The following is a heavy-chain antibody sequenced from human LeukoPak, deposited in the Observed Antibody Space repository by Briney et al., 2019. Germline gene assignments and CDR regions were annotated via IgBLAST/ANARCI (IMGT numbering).Heavy chain of an antibody. Sequence: SVKVSCKASGGTFSSYAISWVRQAPGQGLEWMGGIIPIFGTANYAQKFQGRVTITADESTSTAYMELSSLRSEDTAVYYCARPLGYCSSTSCYRAGFGYWGQGTLVTVSS. J-gene: IGHJ4*02. V-gene: IGHV1-69*01. D-gene: IGHD2-2*02. CDR1: GGTFSSYA. CDR3: ARPLGYCSSTSCYRAGFGY. CDR2: IIPIFGTA.